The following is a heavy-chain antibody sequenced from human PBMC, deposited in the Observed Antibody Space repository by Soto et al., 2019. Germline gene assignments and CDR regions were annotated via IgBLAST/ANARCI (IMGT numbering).Heavy chain of an antibody. CDR2: IYSGSTT. CDR1: GLSVTSNY. Sequence: EVLLVQSGGGLVQPGGSLRLSCAPSGLSVTSNYRAWVRQAPGKGLEWVSVIYSGSTTHHADSVKGRFTISRDSSRNTLYLQMSSLRVEDTALYYCARGYWVEGYGAGTYFDYWGQGTLVTVSS. J-gene: IGHJ4*02. D-gene: IGHD2-15*01. CDR3: ARGYWVEGYGAGTYFDY. V-gene: IGHV3-66*01.